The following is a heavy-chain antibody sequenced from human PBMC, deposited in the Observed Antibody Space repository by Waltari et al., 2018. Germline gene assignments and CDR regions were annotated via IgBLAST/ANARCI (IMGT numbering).Heavy chain of an antibody. CDR3: ASHVSESGTRGFYN. Sequence: QVQLEESGPGLVKTSGTLSLSCAVSGGSITSNWWSWVRQPPGKGLEWICEIHHSGSTYYNPSLNSRVSLSIDKSKNQFSVRLESMAVADTAVYYCASHVSESGTRGFYNWGHGTLVAVSS. D-gene: IGHD6-13*01. CDR1: GGSITSNW. V-gene: IGHV4-4*02. J-gene: IGHJ4*01. CDR2: IHHSGST.